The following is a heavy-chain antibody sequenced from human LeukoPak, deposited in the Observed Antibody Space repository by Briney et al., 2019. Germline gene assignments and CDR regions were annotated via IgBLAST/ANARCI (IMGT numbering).Heavy chain of an antibody. Sequence: SETLSLTCTVSGGSNSSTSYYWSWIRQPPGKGLQWIGTVYYSGTTYYDPSLKSRVTMYVDTSKNHFSLRLNSVTAADTAVYYCARGPRATWDYWGQGTLVTVSS. CDR2: VYYSGTT. J-gene: IGHJ4*02. V-gene: IGHV4-39*02. CDR1: GGSNSSTSYY. CDR3: ARGPRATWDY. D-gene: IGHD1-26*01.